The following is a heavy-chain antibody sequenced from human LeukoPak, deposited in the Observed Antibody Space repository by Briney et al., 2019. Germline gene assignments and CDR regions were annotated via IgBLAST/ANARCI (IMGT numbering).Heavy chain of an antibody. J-gene: IGHJ6*03. CDR3: ASGPYTSNRSGFYYYHMDV. CDR2: MDPMKNIA. V-gene: IGHV1-69*04. CDR1: GDTLNSYA. Sequence: SVKVSCKTAGDTLNSYAMNWVRQAPGQGLEWMGRMDPMKNIASYAPKFQGRLTITADISTNIVDMELRSLTSEDAAVYYCASGPYTSNRSGFYYYHMDVWGKGTTVPVS. D-gene: IGHD1-14*01.